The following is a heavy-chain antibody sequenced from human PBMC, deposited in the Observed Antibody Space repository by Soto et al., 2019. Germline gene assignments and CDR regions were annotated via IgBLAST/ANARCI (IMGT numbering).Heavy chain of an antibody. CDR3: ARDPSHGSGSPHTDY. CDR2: INHSGST. J-gene: IGHJ4*02. CDR1: GGSFSGYY. D-gene: IGHD3-10*01. Sequence: SETLSLTCAVYGGSFSGYYWSWIRQPPGKGLEWIGEINHSGSTNYNPSLKSRVTISVDTSKNQFSLKLSSVTAADTAVYYCARDPSHGSGSPHTDYWGQGTPVTVSS. V-gene: IGHV4-34*01.